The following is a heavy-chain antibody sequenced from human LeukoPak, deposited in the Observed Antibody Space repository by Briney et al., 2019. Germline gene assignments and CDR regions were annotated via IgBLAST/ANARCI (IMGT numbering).Heavy chain of an antibody. D-gene: IGHD1-20*01. CDR1: GYTFTIYA. J-gene: IGHJ5*02. Sequence: ASVTVSCTASGYTFTIYAMNWVRQAPGQGLEWMGWINTNTGNPTYAQGFTGRFVFSLDTSVSTAYLQISSLKAEDTAVYYCARASITGTKLDWFDPWGQGTLVTVSS. CDR2: INTNTGNP. CDR3: ARASITGTKLDWFDP. V-gene: IGHV7-4-1*02.